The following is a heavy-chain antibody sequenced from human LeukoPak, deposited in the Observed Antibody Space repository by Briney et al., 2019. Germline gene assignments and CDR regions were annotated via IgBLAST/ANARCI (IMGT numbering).Heavy chain of an antibody. Sequence: QTGGSLRLSCAASGFTFSSYAMSWVRQAPGKGLEWVSAISGSGGSTYYADSVKGRFTISRDNSKNTLYLQMISLRAEDTAVYYCAKSDHWIQPHPEGYWGQGTLVTVSS. J-gene: IGHJ4*02. CDR2: ISGSGGST. CDR1: GFTFSSYA. CDR3: AKSDHWIQPHPEGY. V-gene: IGHV3-23*01. D-gene: IGHD5-18*01.